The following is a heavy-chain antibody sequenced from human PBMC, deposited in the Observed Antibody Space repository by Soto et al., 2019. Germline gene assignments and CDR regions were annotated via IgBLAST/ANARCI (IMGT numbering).Heavy chain of an antibody. J-gene: IGHJ6*02. CDR1: GFTFSSYA. CDR3: AKDRNGPLLWFGESYYYYYGMDV. D-gene: IGHD3-10*01. Sequence: HPGGSLRLSCAASGFTFSSYAMSWVRQAPGKGLEWVSAISGSGGSTYYADSVKGRFTISRDNSKNTLYLQMNSLRAEDTAVYYCAKDRNGPLLWFGESYYYYYGMDVWGQGTTVTVSS. CDR2: ISGSGGST. V-gene: IGHV3-23*01.